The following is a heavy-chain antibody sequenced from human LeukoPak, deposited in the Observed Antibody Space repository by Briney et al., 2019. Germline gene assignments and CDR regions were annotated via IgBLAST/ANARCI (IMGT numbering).Heavy chain of an antibody. CDR2: INPNSGGT. CDR3: ARYGDIVLMVYAF. J-gene: IGHJ4*02. CDR1: GYTFTGYY. V-gene: IGHV1-2*02. Sequence: GASVKVSCKASGYTFTGYYMHWVQQAPGQGLEWMGWINPNSGGTNYAQKFQGRVTMIRDTSISTAYMELSRLRSDDTAVYYCARYGDIVLMVYAFWGQGTLVTVSP. D-gene: IGHD2-8*01.